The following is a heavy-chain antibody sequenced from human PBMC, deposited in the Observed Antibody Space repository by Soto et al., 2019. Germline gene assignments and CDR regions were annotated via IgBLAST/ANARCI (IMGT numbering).Heavy chain of an antibody. J-gene: IGHJ6*02. V-gene: IGHV1-69*13. CDR2: IIPIFGTA. CDR1: GVTFSKFI. Sequence: SAKVSCKASGVTFSKFIMTWVRQAPGLGLEWVGGIIPIFGTANYAQKFQGRVTITADESTRTSYLEVSNLRSEDTDVYYCAKVRYSSPMGYYYGMDVWGQGTAVTVSS. CDR3: AKVRYSSPMGYYYGMDV. D-gene: IGHD6-19*01.